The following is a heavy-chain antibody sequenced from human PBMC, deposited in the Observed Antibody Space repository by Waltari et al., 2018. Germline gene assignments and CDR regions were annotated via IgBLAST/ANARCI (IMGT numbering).Heavy chain of an antibody. CDR1: GGSISSSSYY. Sequence: QLQLQESGPGLVKPSETLSLTCTVSGGSISSSSYYWGWIRQPPGTGLEWIGSIDYSGRTDYNPSLRSRVTISVDTSKNQFSLKLSSVTAADTTVYYCARDLNCFDDWGQGTLVTVSS. V-gene: IGHV4-39*07. CDR2: IDYSGRT. CDR3: ARDLNCFDD. J-gene: IGHJ4*02.